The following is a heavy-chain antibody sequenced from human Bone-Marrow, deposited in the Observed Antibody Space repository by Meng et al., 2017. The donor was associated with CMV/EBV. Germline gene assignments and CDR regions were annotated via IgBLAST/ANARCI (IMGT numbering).Heavy chain of an antibody. Sequence: LKISCAASGFTFSSYSMNWVRQAPGKGLEWVSSISSSSSYIYYADSVKGRFTISRDNAKNSLYLQMNSLIAEDTAVYYCARVRHYYVLGTQNWFDPWGEGTLVTVSS. CDR3: ARVRHYYVLGTQNWFDP. CDR1: GFTFSSYS. V-gene: IGHV3-21*04. CDR2: ISSSSSYI. J-gene: IGHJ5*02. D-gene: IGHD3-10*01.